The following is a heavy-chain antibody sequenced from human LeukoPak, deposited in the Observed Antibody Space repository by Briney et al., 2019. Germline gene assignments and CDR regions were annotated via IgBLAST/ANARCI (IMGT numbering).Heavy chain of an antibody. V-gene: IGHV1-18*01. J-gene: IGHJ5*02. D-gene: IGHD3-22*01. Sequence: ASVTVSCKRSGYTYTIYGISWVRQAPGQGNEWMGWISAYNGNTKYAQQLQGRLTLTTDTFTSTAYMELRSLRSDDTAVYYCARDGYYYESSGPNWFDPWGQGTLVTVSS. CDR1: GYTYTIYG. CDR2: ISAYNGNT. CDR3: ARDGYYYESSGPNWFDP.